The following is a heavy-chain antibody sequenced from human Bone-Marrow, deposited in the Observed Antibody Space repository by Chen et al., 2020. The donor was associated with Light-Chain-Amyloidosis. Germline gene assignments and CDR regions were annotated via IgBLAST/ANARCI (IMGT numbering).Heavy chain of an antibody. V-gene: IGHV5-51*01. CDR2: IYPDDSDA. Sequence: EVQLEQSGPEVKKPGESLKISCKGSGYTFPNYWIGWVRQMPGKGLEWMGVIYPDDSDARYGPSFEGQVTISADKSITTAYLQWRGLKASDTAMYYCARRRDGYNFDYWGQGTLVTVSS. CDR1: GYTFPNYW. J-gene: IGHJ4*02. D-gene: IGHD5-12*01. CDR3: ARRRDGYNFDY.